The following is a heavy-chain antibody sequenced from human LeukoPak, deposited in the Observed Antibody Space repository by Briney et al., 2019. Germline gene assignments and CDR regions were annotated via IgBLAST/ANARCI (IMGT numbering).Heavy chain of an antibody. CDR1: GFIFSMYG. CDR3: AKELRPGAFLEQFDS. D-gene: IGHD3-3*01. J-gene: IGHJ5*01. CDR2: ISDSGGST. Sequence: HTGGSLRLSCAGSGFIFSMYGMTWVRQAPGKGLEWVSGISDSGGSTFSADSVKGRFTTSRDNSMKKLYLEMNSLRVEDTAVYYCAKELRPGAFLEQFDSWGQGTLVTVSS. V-gene: IGHV3-23*01.